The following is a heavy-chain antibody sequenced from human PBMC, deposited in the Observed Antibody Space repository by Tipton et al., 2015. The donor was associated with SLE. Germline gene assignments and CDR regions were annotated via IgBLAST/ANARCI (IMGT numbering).Heavy chain of an antibody. Sequence: SLRLSCVASGLPYSTYAMTWVRQAPGKGLEWVAVISYDGGNKYYADSVKGRFTISRDNSKNTLYLQMNSLRAEDTAVYYCARELLSVYGMDVWGQGTTVTVSS. CDR2: ISYDGGNK. V-gene: IGHV3-30*04. CDR3: ARELLSVYGMDV. CDR1: GLPYSTYA. D-gene: IGHD2/OR15-2a*01. J-gene: IGHJ6*02.